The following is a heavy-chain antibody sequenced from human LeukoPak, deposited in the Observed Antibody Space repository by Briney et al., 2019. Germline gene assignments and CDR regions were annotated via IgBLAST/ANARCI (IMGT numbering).Heavy chain of an antibody. CDR3: ARLRNHYYDSSGYYRGVFDI. CDR2: IYHPVDT. CDR1: GYSISSNYY. Sequence: SETLSLTCTVSGYSISSNYYWAWIRQPPGKGLEWIGSIYHPVDTSYNPSLKSRITMSVDTSKNQFSLNLSSVTAADTAVYYCARLRNHYYDSSGYYRGVFDIWGQGTMVTVSS. J-gene: IGHJ3*02. V-gene: IGHV4-38-2*02. D-gene: IGHD3-22*01.